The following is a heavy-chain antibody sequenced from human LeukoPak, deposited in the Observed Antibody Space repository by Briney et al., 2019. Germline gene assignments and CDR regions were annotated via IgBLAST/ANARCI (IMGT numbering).Heavy chain of an antibody. Sequence: GGSLRLSCAAPGFTFSSYGMHSVRQAPGKGLERVAVIWYDESNKYYADSVKGRFTISRDNSKNTLYLQMNSLRAEDTAVYYCAREPRGSPAYYFDYWGQGTLVTVSS. J-gene: IGHJ4*02. CDR2: IWYDESNK. CDR3: AREPRGSPAYYFDY. CDR1: GFTFSSYG. V-gene: IGHV3-33*01.